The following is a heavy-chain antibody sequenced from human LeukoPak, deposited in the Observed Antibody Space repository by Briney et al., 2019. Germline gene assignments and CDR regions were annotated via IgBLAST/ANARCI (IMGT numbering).Heavy chain of an antibody. J-gene: IGHJ4*02. D-gene: IGHD3-10*01. CDR1: VFTFSSYA. Sequence: GGSLRLSCATSVFTFSSYAMTWVRQAPGQGLEWVSAISGSGSRTYYADSLKGRFSISRDNSKNTRYLQMNSLRAEDKAVYYCAKALLLFSSDAFDYWGQGTLVTVSS. CDR2: ISGSGSRT. V-gene: IGHV3-23*01. CDR3: AKALLLFSSDAFDY.